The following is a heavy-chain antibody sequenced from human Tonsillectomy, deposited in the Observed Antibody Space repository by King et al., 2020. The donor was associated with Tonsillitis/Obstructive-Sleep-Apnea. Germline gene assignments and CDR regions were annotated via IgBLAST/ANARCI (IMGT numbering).Heavy chain of an antibody. J-gene: IGHJ3*02. V-gene: IGHV3-30*18. Sequence: VQLVESGGGVVQPGRSLRLSCAASGFTFSSYGMHWVRQAPGKGLEWVAVISYDGSNKYYADSVKGRFTISRYNSKNTLYLQMNSLRAEDTAVYYCAKDLSVSVKAFDIWGQGTMVTVSS. CDR2: ISYDGSNK. CDR1: GFTFSSYG. D-gene: IGHD3-16*02. CDR3: AKDLSVSVKAFDI.